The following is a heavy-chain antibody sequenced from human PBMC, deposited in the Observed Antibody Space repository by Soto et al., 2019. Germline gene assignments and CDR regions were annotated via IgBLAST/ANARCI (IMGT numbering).Heavy chain of an antibody. V-gene: IGHV3-30*18. J-gene: IGHJ4*02. CDR1: AFTFSSYG. Sequence: QVQLVESGGGVVQPGRSLRLSCAASAFTFSSYGMHWVRQAPGKGLEWVAVISYDGSNKSYVDSVKGRFIISRDNFKNTLYLQMNSLRAEDTAVYYCAKNQGPYSSGWDTCDYWGQGTLVTVSS. CDR2: ISYDGSNK. D-gene: IGHD6-19*01. CDR3: AKNQGPYSSGWDTCDY.